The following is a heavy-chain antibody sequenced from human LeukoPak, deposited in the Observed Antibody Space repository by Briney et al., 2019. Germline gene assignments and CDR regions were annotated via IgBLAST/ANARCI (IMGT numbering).Heavy chain of an antibody. CDR1: GYSFTSYW. D-gene: IGHD3-3*01. Sequence: GESLKISCKGSGYSFTSYWIGWGRQMPGKGLEWMGIIYPGDSDTRYSPSFQGRVTISADKSISTSYLQWSSLKASDTAMYYCASGDPTRNDFWSGYYNYWGQGTLVTVSS. CDR2: IYPGDSDT. V-gene: IGHV5-51*01. J-gene: IGHJ4*02. CDR3: ASGDPTRNDFWSGYYNY.